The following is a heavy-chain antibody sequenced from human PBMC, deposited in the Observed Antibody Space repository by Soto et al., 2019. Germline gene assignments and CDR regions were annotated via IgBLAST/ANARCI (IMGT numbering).Heavy chain of an antibody. J-gene: IGHJ4*02. D-gene: IGHD5-18*01. Sequence: GGSLRLSGAASGFTVSSNYMSWVRQAPGKGLEWVSVIYSGGSRYYADSVKGRFTISRDNSKNTLYLQMNSLRTEDTAVYYCARSRVDSSMADQWAEGSLVTVS. V-gene: IGHV3-53*01. CDR1: GFTVSSNY. CDR2: IYSGGSR. CDR3: ARSRVDSSMADQ.